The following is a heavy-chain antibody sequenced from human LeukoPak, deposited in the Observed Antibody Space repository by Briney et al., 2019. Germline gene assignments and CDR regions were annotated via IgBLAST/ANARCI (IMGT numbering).Heavy chain of an antibody. D-gene: IGHD5-18*01. Sequence: SETLSLTCTVSGGSISSGGYYWSWIRQHPGKGLEWIGRISYSGSTYYNPSLNSRVTISVGTSKSQFSLKLSSVTAADTAVYYCARVRGYSYGELDYWGQGTLVTVSS. CDR2: ISYSGST. V-gene: IGHV4-31*03. CDR1: GGSISSGGYY. CDR3: ARVRGYSYGELDY. J-gene: IGHJ4*02.